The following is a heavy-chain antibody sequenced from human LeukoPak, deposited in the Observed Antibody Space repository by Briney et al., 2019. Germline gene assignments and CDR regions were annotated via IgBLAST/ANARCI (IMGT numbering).Heavy chain of an antibody. D-gene: IGHD2-2*01. J-gene: IGHJ6*02. Sequence: ASVKVSCKASGGTFSSYAISWVRQAPGQGLEWMGGIIPIFGTANYAQKFQGRVTITADESTSTAYVELSSLRSEDTAVYYCARDRLLGSSTSKDYYYYYGMDVWGQGTTVTVSS. V-gene: IGHV1-69*13. CDR2: IIPIFGTA. CDR1: GGTFSSYA. CDR3: ARDRLLGSSTSKDYYYYYGMDV.